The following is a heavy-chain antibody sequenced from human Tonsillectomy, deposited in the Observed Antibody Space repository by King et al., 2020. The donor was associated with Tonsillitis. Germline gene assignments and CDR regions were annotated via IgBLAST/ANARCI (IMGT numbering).Heavy chain of an antibody. CDR1: GFTFGDXS. CDR3: XXRRXXGSKSXYGYXDY. D-gene: IGHD2-2*01. V-gene: IGHV3-49*04. J-gene: IGHJ4*02. Sequence: VQLVESGGGLVQPGRSLRLSCTVSGFTFGDXSMSWVRQAPGKGLEWVGFIRSRDYGGTTEYAASVKGRFTISRDDSKSIAYLQMNSLKTEDTAVYYXXXRRXXGSKSXYGYXDYWXXGTLVTVXS. CDR2: IRSRDYGGTT.